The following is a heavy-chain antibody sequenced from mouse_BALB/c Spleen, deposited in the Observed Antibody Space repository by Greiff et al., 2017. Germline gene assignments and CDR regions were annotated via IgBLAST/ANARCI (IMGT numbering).Heavy chain of an antibody. V-gene: IGHV2-9*02. D-gene: IGHD1-1*01. CDR3: ARGDYGSRRYFDV. Sequence: VQLQQSGPGLVQPSQSLSITCTVSGFSLTSYGVHWVRQPPGKGLEWLGVIWAGGSTNYNSALMSRLSISKDNSKSQVFLKMNSLQTDDTAMYYCARGDYGSRRYFDVWGAGTTVTVSS. CDR2: IWAGGST. J-gene: IGHJ1*01. CDR1: GFSLTSYG.